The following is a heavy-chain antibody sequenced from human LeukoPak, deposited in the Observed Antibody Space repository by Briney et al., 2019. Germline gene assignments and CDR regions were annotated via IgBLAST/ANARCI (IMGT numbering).Heavy chain of an antibody. Sequence: GGSLRLSCAASGFTFSSHGMHWVRQAPGKGLEWVAFIRYDGSNKYYADSVKGRFTISRDNSKDTLYLQMNSLRAEDTAVYYCAKGSFDSSGYYPNGAFDIWGQGTMVTVSS. J-gene: IGHJ3*02. CDR3: AKGSFDSSGYYPNGAFDI. CDR1: GFTFSSHG. V-gene: IGHV3-30*02. D-gene: IGHD3-22*01. CDR2: IRYDGSNK.